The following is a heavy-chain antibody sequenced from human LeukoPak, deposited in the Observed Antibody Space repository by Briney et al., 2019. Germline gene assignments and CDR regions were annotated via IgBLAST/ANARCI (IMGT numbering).Heavy chain of an antibody. CDR2: IWSDGINK. CDR3: ARSTYSSSSYYFDY. V-gene: IGHV3-33*01. Sequence: GRSLRLSCAASGFTFSNYGIHWVRQAPGKELEWVAVIWSDGINKYYVDSVKGRFTISRDNSKNTLYLQMNSLRADDTAVYYCARSTYSSSSYYFDYWGQGSLVTVSS. D-gene: IGHD6-13*01. CDR1: GFTFSNYG. J-gene: IGHJ4*02.